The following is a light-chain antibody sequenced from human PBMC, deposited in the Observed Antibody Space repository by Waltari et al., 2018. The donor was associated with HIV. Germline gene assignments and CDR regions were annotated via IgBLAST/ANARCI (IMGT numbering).Light chain of an antibody. V-gene: IGLV3-10*01. J-gene: IGLJ3*02. Sequence: SYELTQPPSVSVSPGQTARITCTGDALAKKYAYWYQHKSSQAPVLVLSEESKRPPGIPARCSGSSSGTLATLTISGAQVEDEADYYCYSTDSSGNHRVFGGGTKVTVL. CDR3: YSTDSSGNHRV. CDR1: ALAKKY. CDR2: EES.